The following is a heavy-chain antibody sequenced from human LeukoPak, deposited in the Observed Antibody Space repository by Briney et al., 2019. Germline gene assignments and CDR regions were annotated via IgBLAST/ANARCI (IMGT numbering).Heavy chain of an antibody. D-gene: IGHD2-21*02. CDR1: GFTVSSNY. CDR3: EKDLGGSGDYRPY. Sequence: GGSLRLSCAASGFTVSSNYMSWVRQAPGKGLEWVSVIYSGGGTYYADSVKGRFTISRDNSKNTLYLQMNSLSAEDTAVYYCEKDLGGSGDYRPYWGQGSVVTVSS. V-gene: IGHV3-53*01. CDR2: IYSGGGT. J-gene: IGHJ4*02.